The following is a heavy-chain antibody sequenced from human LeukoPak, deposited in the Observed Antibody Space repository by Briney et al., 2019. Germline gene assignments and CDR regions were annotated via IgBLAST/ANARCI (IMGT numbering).Heavy chain of an antibody. CDR3: ATSITTAGTLRYWYFDL. CDR2: IYYSGST. D-gene: IGHD6-13*01. V-gene: IGHV4-31*03. CDR1: GGSISSGDYY. J-gene: IGHJ2*01. Sequence: PSQTLSLTCTVSGGSISSGDYYWSWIRQHPGKGLEWIGYIYYSGSTYYNTSLRSRLTISVDTSKNQFSLKMSSVTAADTAVYYCATSITTAGTLRYWYFDLWGRGTLVTVSS.